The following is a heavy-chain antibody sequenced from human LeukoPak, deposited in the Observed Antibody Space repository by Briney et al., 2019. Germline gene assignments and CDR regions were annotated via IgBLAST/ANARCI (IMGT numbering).Heavy chain of an antibody. CDR3: AREGLTGYHQYYFDY. CDR2: IYYSGST. CDR1: GGSISSSSYY. Sequence: PSETLSLTCTVSGGSISSSSYYWGWIRQPPGKGLEWIGSIYYSGSTYYNPSLKSRVTISVDKSKNQFSLKLSSVTAADTAVYYCAREGLTGYHQYYFDYWGQGTLVTVSS. V-gene: IGHV4-39*07. J-gene: IGHJ4*02. D-gene: IGHD3-9*01.